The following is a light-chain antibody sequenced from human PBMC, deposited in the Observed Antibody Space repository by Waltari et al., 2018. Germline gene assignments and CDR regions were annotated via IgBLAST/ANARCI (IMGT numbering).Light chain of an antibody. Sequence: LVPTQSPSASAPLGAPVKLTCSQPRASSPYAIAWHQKQPLKGPRYLMTVNSDGSHKKGDGISERFSGSSSDLDRYLIISRLQSDDEADYFCQTWGTGIQVFGSGTKLTVL. V-gene: IGLV4-69*01. J-gene: IGLJ3*02. CDR2: VNSDGSH. CDR1: RASSPYA. CDR3: QTWGTGIQV.